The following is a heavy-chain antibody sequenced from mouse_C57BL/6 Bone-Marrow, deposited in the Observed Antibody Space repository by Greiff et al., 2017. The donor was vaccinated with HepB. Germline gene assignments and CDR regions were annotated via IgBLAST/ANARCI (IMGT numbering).Heavy chain of an antibody. Sequence: QVQLQQPGAELVRPGSSVKLSCKASGYTFTSYWMHWVKQRPIQGLEWIGNIDPSDSETHYNQKFKDKATLTVDKSSSTAYMQRSSLASEDSAVYYCARGLDYYAMDYWGQGTSVTVSS. D-gene: IGHD3-1*01. J-gene: IGHJ4*01. CDR1: GYTFTSYW. CDR3: ARGLDYYAMDY. CDR2: IDPSDSET. V-gene: IGHV1-52*01.